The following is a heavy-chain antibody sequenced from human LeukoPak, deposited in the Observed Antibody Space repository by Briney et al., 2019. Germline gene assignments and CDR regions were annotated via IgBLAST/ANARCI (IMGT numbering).Heavy chain of an antibody. D-gene: IGHD6-13*01. V-gene: IGHV3-7*01. CDR1: GFTFSSYW. CDR2: IKQDGSEK. CDR3: ARGRAAAGYYYYMDV. Sequence: GGSLRLSCAASGFTFSSYWMSWVRQAPGKGLEWVANIKQDGSEKYYVDSVKGRFTISRDNAKNSLYLQTNSLRAEDTAVYYCARGRAAAGYYYYMDVWGKGTTVTVSS. J-gene: IGHJ6*03.